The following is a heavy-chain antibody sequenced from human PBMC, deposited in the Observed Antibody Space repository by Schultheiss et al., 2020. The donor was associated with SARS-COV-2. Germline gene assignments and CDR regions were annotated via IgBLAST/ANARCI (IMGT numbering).Heavy chain of an antibody. D-gene: IGHD4-17*01. Sequence: ASVKVSCKASGYTFTSYAMHWVRQAPGQRLEWMGWINAGNGNTKYSQKFQGRVTITRDTSASTAYMELSSLRSEDTAVYYCARDRQSHRRTVTTLGWFDPWGQGTLVTVSS. J-gene: IGHJ5*02. CDR1: GYTFTSYA. CDR3: ARDRQSHRRTVTTLGWFDP. V-gene: IGHV1-3*01. CDR2: INAGNGNT.